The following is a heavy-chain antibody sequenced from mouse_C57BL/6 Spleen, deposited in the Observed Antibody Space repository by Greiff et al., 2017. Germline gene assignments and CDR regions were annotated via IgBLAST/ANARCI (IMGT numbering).Heavy chain of an antibody. CDR1: GYAFSSSW. CDR3: ATYYGSSHDY. V-gene: IGHV1-82*01. J-gene: IGHJ2*01. CDR2: IYPGDGDT. Sequence: QVQLQQSGPELVKPGASVKISCKASGYAFSSSWMNWVKQRPGKGLEWIGRIYPGDGDTNYNGKFKGKATLTADKSSSTAYMQLSSLTSEDSAVYFCATYYGSSHDYGGQGTTLTVSS. D-gene: IGHD1-1*01.